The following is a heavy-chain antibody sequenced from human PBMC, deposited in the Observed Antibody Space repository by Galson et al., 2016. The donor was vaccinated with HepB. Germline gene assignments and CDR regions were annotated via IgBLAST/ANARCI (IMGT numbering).Heavy chain of an antibody. J-gene: IGHJ4*02. CDR3: AKERLVRRIFDH. V-gene: IGHV3-23*01. CDR1: GFVFSNFG. Sequence: SLRLSCAASGFVFSNFGLGWVRQAPGKGLEWVASISTRRTTYYSDSVQGRFTISRDNSNNTLYLQMNGLRAEDTAVYYCAKERLVRRIFDHWGQGTLVTVSS. D-gene: IGHD1-1*01. CDR2: ISTRRTT.